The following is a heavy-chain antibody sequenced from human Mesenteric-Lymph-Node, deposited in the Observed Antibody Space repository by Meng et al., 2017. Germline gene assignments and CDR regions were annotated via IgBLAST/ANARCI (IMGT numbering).Heavy chain of an antibody. Sequence: QVALPAPVPGLVDPSPPLSLPCTVSGRSMSSGNYYWSLIRQPPGKGLELIGHIYYSGSTSYNPSLTSRVTISVDTSNNQFSLKLSSVTAADTAVYYCARVGWRQWSFDLWGRGTLVTVSS. D-gene: IGHD5-18*01. CDR2: IYYSGST. V-gene: IGHV4-30-4*01. CDR1: GRSMSSGNYY. J-gene: IGHJ2*01. CDR3: ARVGWRQWSFDL.